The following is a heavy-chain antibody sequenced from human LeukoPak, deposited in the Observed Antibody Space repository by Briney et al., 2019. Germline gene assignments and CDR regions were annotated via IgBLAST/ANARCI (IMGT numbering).Heavy chain of an antibody. Sequence: KPSETLSLTCAVYGGSFSGYYWTWIPQPPGKRLEWIGEINHRGSTNYNPSLKSRVTISIDTSKNQFSLKLSSVTAADTAVYYCANLGPYYYDSSRYEGFDIWGQGTMVTVSS. D-gene: IGHD3-22*01. CDR3: ANLGPYYYDSSRYEGFDI. V-gene: IGHV4-34*01. CDR1: GGSFSGYY. CDR2: INHRGST. J-gene: IGHJ3*02.